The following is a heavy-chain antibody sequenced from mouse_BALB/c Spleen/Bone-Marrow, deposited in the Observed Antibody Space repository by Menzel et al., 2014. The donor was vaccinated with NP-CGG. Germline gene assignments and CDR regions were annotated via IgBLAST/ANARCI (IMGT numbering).Heavy chain of an antibody. CDR3: ARGGNWDDFDV. CDR2: ISSGSTAI. Sequence: EVKVVESGGGLVQPGGSRKLSCAASGFTFSSFEMHWVRQAPEKGLEWVAYISSGSTAICYADTVKGRFTISRDNPKNTLFLQMTSLRSEDTAMYYCARGGNWDDFDVWGAGTTVTVSS. V-gene: IGHV5-17*02. J-gene: IGHJ1*01. D-gene: IGHD4-1*01. CDR1: GFTFSSFE.